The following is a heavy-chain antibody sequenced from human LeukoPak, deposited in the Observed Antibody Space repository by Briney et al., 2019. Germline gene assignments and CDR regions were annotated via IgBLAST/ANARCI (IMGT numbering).Heavy chain of an antibody. CDR1: GGSIGSTSYY. D-gene: IGHD3-22*01. V-gene: IGHV4-39*01. Sequence: PSETLSLTCTVSGGSIGSTSYYWGWIRQPPGKGLEWIGSIYYSGSTYYNPSLKSRVTISVDTSKNQFSLELSSVTAADTAVYYCARHSSLGSGYYCWGQGTLVTVSS. J-gene: IGHJ4*02. CDR2: IYYSGST. CDR3: ARHSSLGSGYYC.